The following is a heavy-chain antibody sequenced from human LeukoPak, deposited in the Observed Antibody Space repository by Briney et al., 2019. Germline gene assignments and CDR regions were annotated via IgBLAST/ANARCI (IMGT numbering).Heavy chain of an antibody. CDR3: ARQGSVGYYGSGTYYKRGSFFDP. CDR2: INHSGST. CDR1: GGSFSGYY. Sequence: SETLSLTCAVYGGSFSGYYWSWIRQPPGKGLEWIGEINHSGSTNYNPSLKSRVTISVDTSKNQFSLKLSSVTAADTAVYYCARQGSVGYYGSGTYYKRGSFFDPWGQGTLVTVSS. V-gene: IGHV4-34*01. D-gene: IGHD3-10*01. J-gene: IGHJ5*02.